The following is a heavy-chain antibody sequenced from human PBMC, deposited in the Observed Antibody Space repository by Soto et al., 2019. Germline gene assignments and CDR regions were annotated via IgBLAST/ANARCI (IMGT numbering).Heavy chain of an antibody. J-gene: IGHJ6*02. Sequence: QVQLQESGPGLVKPSQTLSLTCTVSGGSISSGGYYWSWIRQHPGKGLEWIGYTYYSGSTYYNPSLKSRVTISVDTSKNQFSLKLSSVTAADTAVYYCARDRRWITMVRGVNYGMDVWGQGTTVTVSS. CDR2: TYYSGST. CDR3: ARDRRWITMVRGVNYGMDV. CDR1: GGSISSGGYY. V-gene: IGHV4-31*03. D-gene: IGHD3-10*01.